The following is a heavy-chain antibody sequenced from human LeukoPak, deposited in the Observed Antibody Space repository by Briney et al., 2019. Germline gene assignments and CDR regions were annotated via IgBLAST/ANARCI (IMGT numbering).Heavy chain of an antibody. V-gene: IGHV3-9*01. CDR2: ISWNSGSI. CDR1: GFTFDDYA. Sequence: GGSLRLSCAASGFTFDDYAMHWVRQAPGKGLEWVSGISWNSGSIGYVDSVKGRFTISRDNAKNSLYLQMNSLRAEDTAVYYCARGWGDTYSSTWHYFDYWGQGTLVTVSS. D-gene: IGHD6-13*01. J-gene: IGHJ4*02. CDR3: ARGWGDTYSSTWHYFDY.